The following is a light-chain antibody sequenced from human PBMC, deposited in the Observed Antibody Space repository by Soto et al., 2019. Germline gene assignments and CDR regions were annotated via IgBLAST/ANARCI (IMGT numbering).Light chain of an antibody. CDR3: QQYDNWPRT. V-gene: IGKV3-15*01. CDR1: QSIRSY. CDR2: DAS. Sequence: EKVMTQSPSTLSASPGERATLSCRASQSIRSYLAWYQQNPGQPPRLLIYDASSRATGIPSRFSGSGSGTEFTLTISSLNSEDFAVYYCQQYDNWPRTFGQGTKVDIK. J-gene: IGKJ1*01.